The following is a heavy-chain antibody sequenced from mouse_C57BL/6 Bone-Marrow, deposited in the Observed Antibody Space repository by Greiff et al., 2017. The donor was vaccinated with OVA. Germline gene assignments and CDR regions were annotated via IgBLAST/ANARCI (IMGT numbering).Heavy chain of an antibody. D-gene: IGHD3-3*01. CDR2: IHPNGSCT. J-gene: IGHJ3*01. CDR3: ARRDGAWFAY. V-gene: IGHV1-64*01. Sequence: QVQLQQPGAELVKPGASVKLSCKASGYTFTSYWMHWVKQRPGQGLEWIGMIHPNGSCTNYNAKFTGKATLPVDNSSSTAYMQLSSLTSEEYAVYYCARRDGAWFAYWGQGTLVTVSA. CDR1: GYTFTSYW.